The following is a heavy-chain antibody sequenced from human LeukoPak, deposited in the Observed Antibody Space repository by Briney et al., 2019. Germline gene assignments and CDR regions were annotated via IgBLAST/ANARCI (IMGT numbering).Heavy chain of an antibody. CDR3: ARDFIGTTVTADYFDY. CDR1: GFTFSSYS. Sequence: GGSLRLSCAASGFTFSSYSMNWVRQAPGKGLEWVSSISSSSSYIYYADSVKGRFTISRDNAKNSLYLQMNSLRAEDTAVYYCARDFIGTTVTADYFDYWGQGTLVTVSS. D-gene: IGHD4-17*01. J-gene: IGHJ4*02. CDR2: ISSSSSYI. V-gene: IGHV3-21*01.